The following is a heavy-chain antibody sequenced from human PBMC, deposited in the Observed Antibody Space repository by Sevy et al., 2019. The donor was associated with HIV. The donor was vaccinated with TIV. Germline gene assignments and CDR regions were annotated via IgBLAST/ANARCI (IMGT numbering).Heavy chain of an antibody. J-gene: IGHJ4*02. CDR1: GFTFSSYC. V-gene: IGHV3-30*18. CDR3: AKPDRYYDSSGYCDY. CDR2: ISYDGSNK. D-gene: IGHD3-22*01. Sequence: GESLKISCAASGFTFSSYCMHWVRQAPGKGLEWVAVISYDGSNKYYADSVKGRFTISRDNSKNTLYLQMNSLRAEDTAVYYCAKPDRYYDSSGYCDYWGQGTLVTVSS.